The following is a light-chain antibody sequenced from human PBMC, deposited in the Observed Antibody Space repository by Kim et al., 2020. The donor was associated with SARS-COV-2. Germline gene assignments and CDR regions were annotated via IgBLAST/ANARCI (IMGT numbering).Light chain of an antibody. CDR3: QQYETSSWT. Sequence: EIVLTQSPGTVSLSPGERVTLSCRASQTIDMNFLAWYQQKPGQAPRLLIYGTITRATGIPDRFRGRGSGTDFTLTISRLEPEDVAIYYCQQYETSSWTFGQGTKVDIK. CDR2: GTI. J-gene: IGKJ1*01. CDR1: QTIDMNF. V-gene: IGKV3-20*01.